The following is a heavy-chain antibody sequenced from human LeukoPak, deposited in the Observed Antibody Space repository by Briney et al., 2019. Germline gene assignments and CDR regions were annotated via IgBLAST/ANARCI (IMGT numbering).Heavy chain of an antibody. Sequence: GASVKVSCKVSGYTLTELSMHWVRQAPGKGLEWMGGFDPEDGETIYAQKFQGRVTMTEDTSTDTAYMELSSLRSEGTAVYYCATDLNTMVRGVIIPPPYWGQGTLVTVSS. D-gene: IGHD3-10*01. J-gene: IGHJ4*02. V-gene: IGHV1-24*01. CDR2: FDPEDGET. CDR1: GYTLTELS. CDR3: ATDLNTMVRGVIIPPPY.